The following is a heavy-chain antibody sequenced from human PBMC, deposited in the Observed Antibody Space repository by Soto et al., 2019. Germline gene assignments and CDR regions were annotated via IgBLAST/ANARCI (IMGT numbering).Heavy chain of an antibody. CDR1: GCTFTNYY. CDR2: IDPSDSYI. D-gene: IGHD1-7*01. V-gene: IGHV5-10-1*01. J-gene: IGHJ4*02. CDR3: AIPLARTTPFDY. Sequence: PGESLKISCQASGCTFTNYYIAWVRQVPGKGLEWMGRIDPSDSYIKYSPSFEGHVTMSVDKSISTAFLQWSRLEASDTAMYFCAIPLARTTPFDYWGQGSLVTVSS.